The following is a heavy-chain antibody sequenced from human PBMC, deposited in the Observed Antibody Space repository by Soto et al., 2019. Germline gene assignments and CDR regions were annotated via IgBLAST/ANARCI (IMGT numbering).Heavy chain of an antibody. Sequence: ASVKVSCKASGYTFTSYGISWVRQAPGQGLEWMGWISAYNGNTNYAQKLQGRVTMTTDTSTSTAYMEQRSLRSDDTAVYYCARDYYGSGSSYYYYGMDVWGQGTTVTVSS. D-gene: IGHD3-10*01. CDR2: ISAYNGNT. V-gene: IGHV1-18*01. CDR1: GYTFTSYG. J-gene: IGHJ6*02. CDR3: ARDYYGSGSSYYYYGMDV.